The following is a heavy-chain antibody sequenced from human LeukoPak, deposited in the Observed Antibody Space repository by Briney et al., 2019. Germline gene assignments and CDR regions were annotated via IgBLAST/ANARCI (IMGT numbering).Heavy chain of an antibody. CDR3: GGSGGYYYYMDV. J-gene: IGHJ6*03. D-gene: IGHD3-10*01. Sequence: PGGSLRLSCAASGFTFSSYWMSWVRQAPGKGLEWVANIKQDGSEKYYVDSVKGRFTISRDNAKNSLYLQMNSLRAEDTAVYYCGGSGGYYYYMDVWGKGTTVTVSS. CDR1: GFTFSSYW. CDR2: IKQDGSEK. V-gene: IGHV3-7*01.